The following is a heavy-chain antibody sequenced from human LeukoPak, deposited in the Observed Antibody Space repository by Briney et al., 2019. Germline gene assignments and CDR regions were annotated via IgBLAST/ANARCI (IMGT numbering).Heavy chain of an antibody. Sequence: GGSLRLSCAASGFTFSSYSMNWVRQAPGKGLEWVSSISSSSSYIYYADSVKSRFTISRDNAKNSLYLQMNSLRAEDTALYYCAKDGYSGYDGYYYYYMDVWGKGTTVTVSS. CDR2: ISSSSSYI. V-gene: IGHV3-21*04. CDR1: GFTFSSYS. J-gene: IGHJ6*03. CDR3: AKDGYSGYDGYYYYYMDV. D-gene: IGHD5-12*01.